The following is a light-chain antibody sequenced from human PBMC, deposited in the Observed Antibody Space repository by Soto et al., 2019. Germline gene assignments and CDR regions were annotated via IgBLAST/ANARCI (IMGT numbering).Light chain of an antibody. CDR2: GAS. Sequence: NILTQSPGTLSLSQGERATLSCRASKTSSGNSLAWYQQRPGQSPRLLIYGASSRATGIPDRFVGSGSGRDFTLTISRLEPDHLAGYYCPQYETSPRAFGPGTKVEIK. CDR1: KTSSGNS. V-gene: IGKV3-20*01. CDR3: PQYETSPRA. J-gene: IGKJ1*01.